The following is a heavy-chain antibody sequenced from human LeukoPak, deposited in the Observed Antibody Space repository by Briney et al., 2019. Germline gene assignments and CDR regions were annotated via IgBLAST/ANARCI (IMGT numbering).Heavy chain of an antibody. CDR2: FDPEDGET. Sequence: GASVKVSCKVSGYTPTELSMHWVRQAPGKGLEWMGGFDPEDGETIYAQKFQGRVTMTEDTSTDTAYMGLSSLRSEDTAVYYCAAQPSYYYDSSGYGHFDYWGQGTLVTVSS. CDR1: GYTPTELS. J-gene: IGHJ4*02. CDR3: AAQPSYYYDSSGYGHFDY. D-gene: IGHD3-22*01. V-gene: IGHV1-24*01.